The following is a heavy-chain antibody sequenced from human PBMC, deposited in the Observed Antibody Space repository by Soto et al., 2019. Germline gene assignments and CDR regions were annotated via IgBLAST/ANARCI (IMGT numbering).Heavy chain of an antibody. Sequence: EVQLVESGGGLVQPGGSLRLSCLASGFTFISYSMNWVRQAPGKGLEWVSYISTNSRTIHYADSVKGRFTISRDNAKNSLYLQMNSLRDEDTAVYYCARDFAWAFDYWGQGTLLTVSP. CDR3: ARDFAWAFDY. V-gene: IGHV3-48*02. CDR1: GFTFISYS. D-gene: IGHD1-26*01. CDR2: ISTNSRTI. J-gene: IGHJ4*02.